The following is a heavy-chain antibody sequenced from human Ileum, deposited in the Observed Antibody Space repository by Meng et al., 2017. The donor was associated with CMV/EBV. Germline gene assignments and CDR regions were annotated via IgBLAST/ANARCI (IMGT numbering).Heavy chain of an antibody. CDR3: ARGSSQVWELLHY. D-gene: IGHD1-26*01. Sequence: QVQLQQWGVGLFNPSETLPSVGPVYGGSFSSYHWTWIRQPPGKGLEWIGEVTRSGSTNYNPSLKSRLIISLDTSTNQFSLKLNSVTAADTAIYYCARGSSQVWELLHYWGQGTLVTVSS. CDR1: GGSFSSYH. J-gene: IGHJ4*02. V-gene: IGHV4-34*01. CDR2: VTRSGST.